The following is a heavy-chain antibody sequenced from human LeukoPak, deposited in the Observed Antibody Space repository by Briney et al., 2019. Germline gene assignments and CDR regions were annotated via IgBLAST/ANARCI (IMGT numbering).Heavy chain of an antibody. CDR2: IYYSGST. Sequence: SHTLSLRGTISARSSSSGGYYWSCIRQHPGKGLDSMGYIYYSGSTYYDPSLKSPVTVSVDTAKNQLSLKLGSVTAADTAVYYCARVPDFWIPNYFDYWGQGTLVTVSS. J-gene: IGHJ4*02. CDR3: ARVPDFWIPNYFDY. CDR1: ARSSSSGGYY. D-gene: IGHD3/OR15-3a*01. V-gene: IGHV4-31*01.